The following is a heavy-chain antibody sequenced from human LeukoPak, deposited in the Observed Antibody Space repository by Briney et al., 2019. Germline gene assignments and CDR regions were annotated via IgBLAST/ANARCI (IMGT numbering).Heavy chain of an antibody. J-gene: IGHJ4*02. CDR2: IKPDGSEK. V-gene: IGHV3-7*01. CDR1: GFTFSSSW. D-gene: IGHD2-21*02. Sequence: GGSLRLSCTASGFTFSSSWMSWVRQAPGKGLEWVANIKPDGSEKFHVDSVKGRFTISRDNSKSSLSLQMNSLRAEDTAVYYCARYGLTAALDFWGQGTLVTVSS. CDR3: ARYGLTAALDF.